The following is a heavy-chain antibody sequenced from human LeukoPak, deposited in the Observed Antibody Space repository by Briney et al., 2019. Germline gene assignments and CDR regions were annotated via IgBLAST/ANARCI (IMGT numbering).Heavy chain of an antibody. CDR1: GFTFSGYG. CDR2: IWYDGSNI. CDR3: ARDRVQIRIVGSRDAFDI. J-gene: IGHJ3*02. D-gene: IGHD1-26*01. Sequence: GGSLRLSCAASGFTFSGYGMHWVRQAPGKGLEWVAVIWYDGSNIYYADSVKGRFTISRDNSKNTLYLQMNSLRAEDTAVYYCARDRVQIRIVGSRDAFDIWGQGTMVTVSS. V-gene: IGHV3-33*01.